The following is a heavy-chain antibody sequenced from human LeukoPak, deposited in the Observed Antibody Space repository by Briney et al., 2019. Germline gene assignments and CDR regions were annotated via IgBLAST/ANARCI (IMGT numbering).Heavy chain of an antibody. D-gene: IGHD3-22*01. J-gene: IGHJ4*02. CDR1: VFTFSSYA. CDR3: ARDLAPPPNYDSSGYPY. CDR2: ISGSGGST. Sequence: GGSLRLSCAASVFTFSSYAMSWVRQAPGKGLEWVSAISGSGGSTYYADSVKGRFTISRDNAKNSLYLQMNSLRAEDTAVYYCARDLAPPPNYDSSGYPYWGQGTLVTVSS. V-gene: IGHV3-23*01.